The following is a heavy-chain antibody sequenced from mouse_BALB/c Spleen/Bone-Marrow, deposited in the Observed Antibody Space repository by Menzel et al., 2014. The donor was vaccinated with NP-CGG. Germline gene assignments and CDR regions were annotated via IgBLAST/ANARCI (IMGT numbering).Heavy chain of an antibody. CDR3: VRGDYYGYCYAMDY. J-gene: IGHJ4*01. CDR2: IRSKSNNYAT. CDR1: GFTFNTYA. Sequence: DVQLQESGGGLVQPKGSLKLSCAASGFTFNTYAMNWVRQAPGKGLEWVARIRSKSNNYATSYADSVKDRFTISKDDSQSMLYLQMNNLKTEDTAMYYCVRGDYYGYCYAMDYGAQGSSVTVSS. V-gene: IGHV10-1*02. D-gene: IGHD1-1*01.